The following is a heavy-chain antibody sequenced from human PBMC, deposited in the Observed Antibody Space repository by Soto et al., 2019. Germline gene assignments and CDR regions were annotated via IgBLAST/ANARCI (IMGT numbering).Heavy chain of an antibody. V-gene: IGHV1-8*01. J-gene: IGHJ6*02. CDR3: ARGRDRDFWCGYYRYYSCGMDF. CDR1: GYTFTSYD. CDR2: MNPNSGNT. Sequence: ASVKVACKAAGYTFTSYDINWVLQATGQGLEWMGWMNPNSGNTGYAQKFQGRVTMTRNTSISTAYMELSSLRSEDTAVYYCARGRDRDFWCGYYRYYSCGMDFWGQGNTVTGFS. D-gene: IGHD3-3*01.